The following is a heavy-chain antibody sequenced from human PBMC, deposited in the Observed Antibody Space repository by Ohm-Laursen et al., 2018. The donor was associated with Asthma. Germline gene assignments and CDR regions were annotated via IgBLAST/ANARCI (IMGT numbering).Heavy chain of an antibody. CDR2: ISSDGSIQ. V-gene: IGHV3-30*04. CDR1: GFTFRSYA. J-gene: IGHJ5*02. D-gene: IGHD2-2*01. CDR3: AREGYQLLLFWFDP. Sequence: SLRLSCAASGFTFRSYAMHWVRQAPGKGLEWVAIISSDGSIQYYADSVKGRFTISRDNSKNTLYLQMNSLRPEDTAVYYCAREGYQLLLFWFDPWGQGTLVTVSS.